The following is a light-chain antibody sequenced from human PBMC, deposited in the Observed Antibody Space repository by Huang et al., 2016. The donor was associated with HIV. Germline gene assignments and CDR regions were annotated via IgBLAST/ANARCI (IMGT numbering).Light chain of an antibody. CDR2: GTS. Sequence: VVLTQSPGTLSLSPGERATLSCRASQRVSSTFLAWYQQTPGQAHSLLIEGTSTRAPGIPERFRGVWSGTAFTLTISRLDHEDFAVYYCQHYGTSSWTFGQGTKIEVK. CDR1: QRVSSTF. CDR3: QHYGTSSWT. V-gene: IGKV3-20*01. J-gene: IGKJ1*01.